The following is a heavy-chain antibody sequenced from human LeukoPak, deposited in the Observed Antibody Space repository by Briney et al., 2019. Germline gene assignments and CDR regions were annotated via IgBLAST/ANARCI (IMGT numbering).Heavy chain of an antibody. CDR2: IYSGGST. D-gene: IGHD3-10*01. CDR1: GFTVSSNY. V-gene: IGHV3-53*01. Sequence: TGGSLRLSCAASGFTVSSNYMSWVRQAPGKGLEWVSVIYSGGSTYYADSVKGRFTISRDNSKNTLYLQMNSLRAEDTAVYYCARDFPSLWFGQDWGQGTLVTVSS. J-gene: IGHJ4*02. CDR3: ARDFPSLWFGQD.